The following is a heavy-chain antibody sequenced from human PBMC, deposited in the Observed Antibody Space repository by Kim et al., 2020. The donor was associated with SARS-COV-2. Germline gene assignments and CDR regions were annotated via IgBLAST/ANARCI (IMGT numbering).Heavy chain of an antibody. Sequence: ASVKVSCKASGYTFTGYYMHWVRQAPGQGLEWMGWINPNSGGTNYAQKFQGWVTMTRDTSISTAYMELSRLRSDDTAVYYCARAVERAGSGSYWSSSYYYYGMDVWGQGTTVTVSS. D-gene: IGHD3-10*01. CDR2: INPNSGGT. J-gene: IGHJ6*02. CDR1: GYTFTGYY. CDR3: ARAVERAGSGSYWSSSYYYYGMDV. V-gene: IGHV1-2*04.